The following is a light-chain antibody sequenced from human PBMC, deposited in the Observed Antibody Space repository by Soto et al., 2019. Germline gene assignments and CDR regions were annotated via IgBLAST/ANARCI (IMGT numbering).Light chain of an antibody. V-gene: IGKV1-39*01. CDR3: QQSYGTPFT. CDR2: TAS. Sequence: DIQMTQSPSSLSASVGDRVSITCRASQSIGGYLNWYQQKPGKAPNLLIYTASSLHSGAPSRFSGSGSGTDFTLTISSLQPEDFETYYCQQSYGTPFTFAPGTKVDIK. CDR1: QSIGGY. J-gene: IGKJ3*01.